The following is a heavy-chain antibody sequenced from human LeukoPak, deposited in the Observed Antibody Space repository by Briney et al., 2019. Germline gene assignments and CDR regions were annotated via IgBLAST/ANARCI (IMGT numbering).Heavy chain of an antibody. J-gene: IGHJ4*02. V-gene: IGHV1-2*02. CDR3: ARDGSRTILDY. Sequence: ASVKVSCEASGYTFTGYYMHWVRQAPGQGLEWMGWINPNTGGTNYAQKVQGRVTMTTDTSTSTANMELRSLRSDDTAVYYCARDGSRTILDYWGQGTLVTVSS. CDR1: GYTFTGYY. D-gene: IGHD2-2*01. CDR2: INPNTGGT.